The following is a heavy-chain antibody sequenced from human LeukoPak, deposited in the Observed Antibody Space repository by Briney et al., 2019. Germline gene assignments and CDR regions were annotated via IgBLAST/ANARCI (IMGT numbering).Heavy chain of an antibody. CDR1: GYSFTSYW. CDR2: IYPGDSDT. V-gene: IGHV5-51*01. CDR3: ARTSVMDTARYYFDY. J-gene: IGHJ4*02. Sequence: GESLKISCKGSGYSFTSYWIGWVRQMPGKGLEWMGIIYPGDSDTRYSPSFQGQVTISDDKSISTAYLQWSSLKASDTAMYYCARTSVMDTARYYFDYWGQGTLVTVSS. D-gene: IGHD5-18*01.